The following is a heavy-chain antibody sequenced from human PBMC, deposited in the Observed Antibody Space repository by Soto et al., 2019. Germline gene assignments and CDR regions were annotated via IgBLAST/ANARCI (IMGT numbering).Heavy chain of an antibody. D-gene: IGHD6-19*01. CDR1: GFTFSSYG. Sequence: QVQLVESRGGLVQPGRSLRLSCAVSGFTFSSYGMHWVRQAPGKGLEWVAVIWYDGNNKYYADSVKGRFTISRDNSKNTLYLQMKSLRAEDTAVYYCAVGLRIAVEDYWGQGTLVTVSS. CDR3: AVGLRIAVEDY. CDR2: IWYDGNNK. J-gene: IGHJ4*02. V-gene: IGHV3-33*01.